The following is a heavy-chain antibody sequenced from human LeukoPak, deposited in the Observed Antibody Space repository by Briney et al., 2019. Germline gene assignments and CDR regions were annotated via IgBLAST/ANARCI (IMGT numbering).Heavy chain of an antibody. J-gene: IGHJ6*02. Sequence: GASVKVSFEASGYTLTKYGISWVRQAPGQGPEWVGGISGYNGNTNYAQKFQGRVTMTTDTSKSTAYIELRDLKSDDACVYYCGRDYYYGTSAPYNFGIDVWGQGTTVTVSS. CDR2: ISGYNGNT. D-gene: IGHD3-10*01. V-gene: IGHV1-18*04. CDR1: GYTLTKYG. CDR3: GRDYYYGTSAPYNFGIDV.